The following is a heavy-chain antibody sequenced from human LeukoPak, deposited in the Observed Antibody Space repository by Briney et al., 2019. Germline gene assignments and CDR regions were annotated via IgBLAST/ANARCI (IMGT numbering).Heavy chain of an antibody. V-gene: IGHV3-23*01. CDR3: AKARVDY. D-gene: IGHD3-10*01. CDR2: ISGSGGST. Sequence: GGSLRLSCAASGFSFSNTWMNWVRQAPGKGLEWVSAISGSGGSTYYADSVKGRFTISRDNSKNTLYLQMNSLRAEDTAVYYCAKARVDYWGQGTLVTVSS. J-gene: IGHJ4*02. CDR1: GFSFSNTW.